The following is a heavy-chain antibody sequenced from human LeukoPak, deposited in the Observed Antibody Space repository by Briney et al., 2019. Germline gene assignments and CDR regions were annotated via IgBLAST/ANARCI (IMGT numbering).Heavy chain of an antibody. J-gene: IGHJ4*02. CDR1: GFTFGSYA. D-gene: IGHD2-15*01. V-gene: IGHV3-23*01. CDR2: ISGSGGST. CDR3: AKDRAIVVVVAATHY. Sequence: QPGGSLRLSCAASGFTFGSYAMSWVRQAPGKGLEWVSAISGSGGSTYYADSVKGRFTISRDNSKNTLYLQMNSLRAEDTAVYYCAKDRAIVVVVAATHYWGQGTLVTVSS.